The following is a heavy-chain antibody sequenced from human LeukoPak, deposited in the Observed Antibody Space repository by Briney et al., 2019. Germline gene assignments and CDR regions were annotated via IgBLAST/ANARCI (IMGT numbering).Heavy chain of an antibody. CDR1: GFTFSSYA. CDR3: ARTLMPRRGYYYYGMDV. J-gene: IGHJ6*02. Sequence: QPGGSLRLSCAASGFTFSSYAMSWVRQAPGKGLEWVSAISGSGGGTYYADSVKGRFTISRDNSKNTLYLQMNSLRAEDTAVYYCARTLMPRRGYYYYGMDVWGQGTTVTVSS. CDR2: ISGSGGGT. D-gene: IGHD2-2*01. V-gene: IGHV3-23*01.